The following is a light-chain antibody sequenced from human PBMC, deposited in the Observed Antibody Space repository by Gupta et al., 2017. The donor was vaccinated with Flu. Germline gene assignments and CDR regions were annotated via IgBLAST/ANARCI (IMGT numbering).Light chain of an antibody. CDR3: QQYNSYSHT. CDR1: QSISTW. Sequence: DIQMIQSPSTLSASVGDRVTITCRASQSISTWLAWYQQKPGKAPKVLIYKASSLESGVPSRFSGSGSGTEFTLTISSLQPDDFATYFCQQYNSYSHTFGQGTKLEIK. J-gene: IGKJ2*01. CDR2: KAS. V-gene: IGKV1-5*03.